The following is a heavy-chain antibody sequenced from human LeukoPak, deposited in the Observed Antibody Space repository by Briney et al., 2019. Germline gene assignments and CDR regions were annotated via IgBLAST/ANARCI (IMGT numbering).Heavy chain of an antibody. CDR1: GYTFTGYY. CDR3: ARAHFAGGRIDY. V-gene: IGHV1-8*03. J-gene: IGHJ4*02. CDR2: INPNSGNT. Sequence: ASVKVSCKASGYTFTGYYMHWVRQAPGQGLEWMGWINPNSGNTGYAQKFQGRVTITRNTSISTAYMELSSLRSEDTAVYYCARAHFAGGRIDYWGQGTLVTVSS. D-gene: IGHD2-15*01.